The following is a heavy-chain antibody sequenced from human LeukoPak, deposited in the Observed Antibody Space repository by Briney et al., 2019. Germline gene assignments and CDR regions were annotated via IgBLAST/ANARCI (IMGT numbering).Heavy chain of an antibody. CDR1: GFTFSSYA. D-gene: IGHD6-19*01. J-gene: IGHJ4*02. CDR2: ISGSGGST. Sequence: QSGGSLRLSCAASGFTFSSYAMSWVRQAPGKGLEWVSAISGSGGSTYYADSVKGRFTISRDNSKNTLYLQMNGLRAEDTAVYYCARYSSGWYADFDYWGQGTPVTVSS. CDR3: ARYSSGWYADFDY. V-gene: IGHV3-23*01.